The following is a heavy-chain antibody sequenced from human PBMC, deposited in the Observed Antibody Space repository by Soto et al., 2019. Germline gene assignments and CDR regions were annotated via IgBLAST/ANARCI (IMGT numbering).Heavy chain of an antibody. Sequence: SETLSLTCTVSGGSISSYYWSWIRQPPGKGLEWIGYIYYSRSTNYNPSLKSRVTISVDTSKNQFPLNLSSVTAADTAVYYCARGGIAEVVAATAFRYWGQGTLVTVSS. CDR2: IYYSRST. CDR1: GGSISSYY. CDR3: ARGGIAEVVAATAFRY. D-gene: IGHD2-15*01. V-gene: IGHV4-59*12. J-gene: IGHJ4*02.